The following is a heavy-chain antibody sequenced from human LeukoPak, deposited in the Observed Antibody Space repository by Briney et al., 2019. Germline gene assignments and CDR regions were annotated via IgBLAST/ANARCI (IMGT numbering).Heavy chain of an antibody. D-gene: IGHD3-10*01. CDR1: GGSISSGGYS. CDR3: ARVKAGSYGDYCDY. Sequence: SQTLSLTSAVSGGSISSGGYSWSWIRQPPGNGLEWLGYLYHSGSTYYKPSLKSRVTISVDRSKNQFSLKLSSVTAADTAVYFCARVKAGSYGDYCDYWGQRTLVTVSS. J-gene: IGHJ4*02. CDR2: LYHSGST. V-gene: IGHV4-30-2*01.